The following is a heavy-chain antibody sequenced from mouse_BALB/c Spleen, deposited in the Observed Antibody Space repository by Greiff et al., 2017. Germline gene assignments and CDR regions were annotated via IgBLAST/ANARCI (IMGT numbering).Heavy chain of an antibody. CDR3: ARKSYGNALYAMDY. D-gene: IGHD2-1*01. J-gene: IGHJ4*01. Sequence: VKLMESGPGLVQPSQSLSITCTVSGFSLTSYGVHWVRQSPGKGLEWLGVIWSGGSTDYNAAFISRLSISKDNSKSQVFFKMNSLQANDTAIYYCARKSYGNALYAMDYWGQGTSVTVSS. CDR1: GFSLTSYG. CDR2: IWSGGST. V-gene: IGHV2-2*02.